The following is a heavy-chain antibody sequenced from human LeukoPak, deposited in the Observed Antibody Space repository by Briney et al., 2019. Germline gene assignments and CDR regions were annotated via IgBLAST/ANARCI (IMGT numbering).Heavy chain of an antibody. J-gene: IGHJ4*02. Sequence: PGGSLRLSCAASGFTFSSYWMSWVRQAPGKGLEWVANIKQDGSEKYYVDSVKGRFTISRDNAKNSLYLQMNSLRAEDTAVYYCASLLVAALPAADYWGQGTLVTVSS. CDR1: GFTFSSYW. CDR2: IKQDGSEK. CDR3: ASLLVAALPAADY. V-gene: IGHV3-7*01. D-gene: IGHD6-6*01.